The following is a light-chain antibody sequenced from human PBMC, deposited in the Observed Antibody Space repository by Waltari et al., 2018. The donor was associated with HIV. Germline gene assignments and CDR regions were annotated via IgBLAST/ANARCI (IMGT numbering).Light chain of an antibody. Sequence: QSALTQPPSASGSPGQSVTISRTGTSSDAGGYKYVSWYQQHPGKAPKLMIYEVTKRPSGVPDRFSGSKSGNTASLTVSGLQAEDEADYYCSSYAGSNNLLFGGGTKLTVL. CDR2: EVT. CDR1: SSDAGGYKY. CDR3: SSYAGSNNLL. J-gene: IGLJ2*01. V-gene: IGLV2-8*01.